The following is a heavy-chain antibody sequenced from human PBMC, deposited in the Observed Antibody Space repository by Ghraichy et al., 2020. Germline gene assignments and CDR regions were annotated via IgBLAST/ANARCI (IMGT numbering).Heavy chain of an antibody. CDR3: ARGDSGGAPWDNWFDP. CDR2: IYYSGIT. J-gene: IGHJ5*02. V-gene: IGHV4-31*11. CDR1: GGSVSSGGYY. Sequence: SETLSLTCAVSGGSVSSGGYYWTWIRQHPGKGLEWIGYIYYSGITSYNPSLKSRVTMSVDTSKNQFSLKLTSVTAADTAVYYCARGDSGGAPWDNWFDPWGLGTLVTVSS. D-gene: IGHD2-15*01.